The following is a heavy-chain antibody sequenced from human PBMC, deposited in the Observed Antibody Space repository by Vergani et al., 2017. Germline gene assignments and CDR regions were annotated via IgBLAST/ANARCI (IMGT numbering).Heavy chain of an antibody. CDR1: GGSISSSSYY. CDR3: ARVGEWELLGXFDL. J-gene: IGHJ2*01. CDR2: IYYSGST. D-gene: IGHD1-26*01. Sequence: QLQLQESGPGLVKPSETLSLTCTVSGGSISSSSYYWGWIRQPPGKGLEWIGSIYYSGSTYYNPSLKSRVTISVDTSKNQFSLKLSSVTAADTAVYYCARVGEWELLGXFDLWGRGTLVTVSS. V-gene: IGHV4-39*07.